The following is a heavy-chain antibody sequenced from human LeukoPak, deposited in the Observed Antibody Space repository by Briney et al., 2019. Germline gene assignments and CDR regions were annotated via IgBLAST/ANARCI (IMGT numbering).Heavy chain of an antibody. V-gene: IGHV1-18*01. CDR2: ISAYNGDT. D-gene: IGHD5-24*01. CDR3: ARGGGYNDY. Sequence: ASVKVSCKVSGYTFTRYGITWVRQAPGQGLEWMGWISAYNGDTNYAQKFQDRVTMTTDTSARTAYMEVRSLTSDDTAVYYCARGGGYNDYWGQGTLVTVSS. J-gene: IGHJ4*02. CDR1: GYTFTRYG.